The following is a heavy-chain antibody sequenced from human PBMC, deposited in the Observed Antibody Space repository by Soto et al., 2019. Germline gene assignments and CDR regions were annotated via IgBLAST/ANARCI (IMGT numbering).Heavy chain of an antibody. CDR1: GFTFSSYG. J-gene: IGHJ4*02. V-gene: IGHV3-30*18. D-gene: IGHD5-18*01. Sequence: QVQLVESGGGVVQPGRSLRLSCAASGFTFSSYGMHWVRQAPGKGLEWVAVISYDGSNKYYAYSVKGRFTISRDNSKNTRYLQMNSLRAEDTAVYYRAKPVDTAMDPVDYWGQGTLVTVSS. CDR2: ISYDGSNK. CDR3: AKPVDTAMDPVDY.